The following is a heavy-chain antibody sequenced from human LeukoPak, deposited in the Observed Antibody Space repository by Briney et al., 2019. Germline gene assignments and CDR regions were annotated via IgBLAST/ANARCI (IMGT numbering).Heavy chain of an antibody. CDR1: GGSISSYY. V-gene: IGHV4-59*01. D-gene: IGHD3-22*01. J-gene: IGHJ4*02. CDR2: IYYSGST. CDR3: ARDSSGYYSYFDY. Sequence: SETLSLTCTVSGGSISSYYWSWIRQPPGKGLEWIGYIYYSGSTNYNPSLKSRVTISVDTSKNQFSLKLSSVTPADTAVYYCARDSSGYYSYFDYWDQGTLVTVSS.